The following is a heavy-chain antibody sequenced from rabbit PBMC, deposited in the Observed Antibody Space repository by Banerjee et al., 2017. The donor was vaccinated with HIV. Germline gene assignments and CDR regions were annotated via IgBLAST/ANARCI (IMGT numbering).Heavy chain of an antibody. CDR3: ARSSGYGRLDL. CDR1: GFDFSSYY. D-gene: IGHD1-1*01. Sequence: QSLEESGGGLVQPGGSLKLSCKASGFDFSSYYMNWVRQAPGKGLEWIGYIDTGDGSTYYASWVNGRFTISSDNAQNTVYLQLNSLTAADTATYFCARSSGYGRLDLWGPGTLVTVS. J-gene: IGHJ3*01. CDR2: IDTGDGST. V-gene: IGHV1S7*01.